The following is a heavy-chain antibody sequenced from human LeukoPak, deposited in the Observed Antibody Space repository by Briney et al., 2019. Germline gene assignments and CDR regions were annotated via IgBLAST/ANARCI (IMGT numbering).Heavy chain of an antibody. CDR1: GFTFSSYG. V-gene: IGHV3-30*02. Sequence: GGSLRLSCAASGFTFSSYGMHWVRQAPGKGLEWVAFIRFDGSNKYYADSVKGRCTISRDNSKKTVYLQMNSLRTEDTAVYYCAKDRWLQGYFDYWGQGTLVTVSS. J-gene: IGHJ4*02. D-gene: IGHD5-24*01. CDR2: IRFDGSNK. CDR3: AKDRWLQGYFDY.